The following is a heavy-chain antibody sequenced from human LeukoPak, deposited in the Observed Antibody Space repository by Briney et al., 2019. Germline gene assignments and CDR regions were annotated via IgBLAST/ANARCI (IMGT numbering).Heavy chain of an antibody. CDR2: ISFDGGNK. CDR1: GFTISSYA. CDR3: ARDGVQQWLSYYFEY. Sequence: PGGSLRLSCAASGFTISSYATHWVRQAPGKGLEWVAVISFDGGNKYYADSVKGRFTSSRDNSKNTLYLQMNSLRPEDTAVYYCARDGVQQWLSYYFEYWGQGTLVTVSS. J-gene: IGHJ4*02. V-gene: IGHV3-30*04. D-gene: IGHD5-18*01.